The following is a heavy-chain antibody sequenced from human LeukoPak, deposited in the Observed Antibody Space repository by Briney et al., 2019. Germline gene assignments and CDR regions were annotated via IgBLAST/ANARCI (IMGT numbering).Heavy chain of an antibody. V-gene: IGHV4-39*07. CDR1: GGSISSSSYY. J-gene: IGHJ4*02. Sequence: SETLSLTCTVSGGSISSSSYYWGWIRQPPGKGLEWIGEINHSGSTNYNPSLKSRVTISVDTSKNQFSLKLSSVTAADTAVYYCARGTGTGGDGNDYWGQGTLVTVSS. D-gene: IGHD1-7*01. CDR2: INHSGST. CDR3: ARGTGTGGDGNDY.